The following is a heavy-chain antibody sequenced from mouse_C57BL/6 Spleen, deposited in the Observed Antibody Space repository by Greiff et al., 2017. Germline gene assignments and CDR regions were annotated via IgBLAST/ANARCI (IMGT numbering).Heavy chain of an antibody. CDR3: ARHPTFSGSNYFDY. Sequence: LQQSGPGLVKPSQSLSLTCSVTGYSITSGYYWNWIRQFPGNKLEWMGYISYDGSNNYNPSLKNRISITRDTSKNQFFLKLNSVTTEDTATYYCARHPTFSGSNYFDYWGQGTTLTVSS. CDR1: GYSITSGYY. D-gene: IGHD1-1*01. V-gene: IGHV3-6*01. CDR2: ISYDGSN. J-gene: IGHJ2*01.